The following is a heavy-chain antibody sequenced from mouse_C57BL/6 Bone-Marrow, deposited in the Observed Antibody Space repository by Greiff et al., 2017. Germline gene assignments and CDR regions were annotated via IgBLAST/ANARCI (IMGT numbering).Heavy chain of an antibody. J-gene: IGHJ4*01. D-gene: IGHD1-1*01. CDR1: GFSLTSYG. V-gene: IGHV2-4*01. CDR3: ANTVVATYYYAMDY. CDR2: LWSGGST. Sequence: QVQLQQSGPGLVQPSQSLSITCTVSGFSLTSYGVHWVRQPPGKGLEWLGGLWSGGSTDYNAAFISRLSISKDNSKSQVFVKMNSLQADDTAIYYCANTVVATYYYAMDYWGQGTSGTVSS.